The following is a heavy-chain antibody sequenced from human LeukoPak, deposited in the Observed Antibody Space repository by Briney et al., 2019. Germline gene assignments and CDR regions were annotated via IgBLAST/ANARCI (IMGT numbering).Heavy chain of an antibody. CDR1: GFTFSDYW. V-gene: IGHV3-7*01. Sequence: GGSMTLSCAAYGFTFSDYWMNWVRQAPGKGLEWVAILKQDGSEILYVDSVKGRFTISRDNAKNSLYLQMNSLRAEDTAVYYCAGGAGWSIDYWGQGTLVTVSS. D-gene: IGHD2-15*01. J-gene: IGHJ4*02. CDR2: LKQDGSEI. CDR3: AGGAGWSIDY.